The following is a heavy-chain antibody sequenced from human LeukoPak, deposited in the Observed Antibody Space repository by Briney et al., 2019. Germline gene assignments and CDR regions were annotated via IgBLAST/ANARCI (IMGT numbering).Heavy chain of an antibody. CDR1: GYSFSSYW. CDR2: IYPGDSEV. CDR3: ARYASGWYFDY. J-gene: IGHJ4*02. Sequence: GESLKISCKGSGYSFSSYWIAWVRQMPGEGPEWMGIIYPGDSEVRYGPSFQGQVTVSADKSITTAYSQWTNLKASDTAMYYCARYASGWYFDYWGQGTPVTVSS. D-gene: IGHD3-10*01. V-gene: IGHV5-51*01.